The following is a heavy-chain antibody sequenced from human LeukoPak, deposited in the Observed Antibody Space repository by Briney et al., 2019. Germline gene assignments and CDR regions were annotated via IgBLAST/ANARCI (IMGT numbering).Heavy chain of an antibody. J-gene: IGHJ5*02. CDR2: INPNSGGT. Sequence: ASVKVSCKASGYTFTGYYMHWVRQAPGQGLEWMGWINPNSGGTNYAQKFQGRVTMTRDTSTSTVYMELSSLRSEDTAVYYCARGSYYYDSSGLRDFDPWGQGTLVTVSS. CDR3: ARGSYYYDSSGLRDFDP. D-gene: IGHD3-22*01. CDR1: GYTFTGYY. V-gene: IGHV1-2*02.